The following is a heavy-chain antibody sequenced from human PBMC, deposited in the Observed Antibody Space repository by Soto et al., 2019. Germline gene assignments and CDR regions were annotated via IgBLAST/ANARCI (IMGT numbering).Heavy chain of an antibody. D-gene: IGHD6-13*01. J-gene: IGHJ4*02. Sequence: GGSLRLSCAASGFTFSSYAMHWVRQAPGKGLEWVAVISYDGRNKYYADSVKGRFPISRDNSKNTLYLQMNSLRAEDTAGYYCAREILAAAGRGYWGQGTLVTVSS. CDR3: AREILAAAGRGY. V-gene: IGHV3-30*04. CDR1: GFTFSSYA. CDR2: ISYDGRNK.